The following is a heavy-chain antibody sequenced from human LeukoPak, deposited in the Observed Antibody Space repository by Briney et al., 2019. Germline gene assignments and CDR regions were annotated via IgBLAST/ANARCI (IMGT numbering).Heavy chain of an antibody. V-gene: IGHV1-2*02. D-gene: IGHD1-14*01. J-gene: IGHJ4*02. CDR3: AGGITGGDF. CDR1: GYTFTGYH. Sequence: GASVKVSCKASGYTFTGYHMHWVRQAPGQGLEWMGWINPNGGGTNYAQKFQGRVTMTRDTSISTAYMELNRLTFDDTALYYCAGGITGGDFWGQGTLVTVSS. CDR2: INPNGGGT.